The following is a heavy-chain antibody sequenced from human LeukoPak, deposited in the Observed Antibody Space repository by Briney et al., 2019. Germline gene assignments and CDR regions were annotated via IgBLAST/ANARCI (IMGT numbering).Heavy chain of an antibody. J-gene: IGHJ4*02. CDR3: ARDAVN. CDR2: ISWNSGSI. Sequence: PGGSLRLSCAASGFTFDDYAMHWVRHAQGKGLEWVSGISWNSGSIGYADSVKGRFTISRDNAKNSLFLQMNSLRVEDTAVYYCARDAVNWGQGTLVTVSS. CDR1: GFTFDDYA. D-gene: IGHD6-19*01. V-gene: IGHV3-9*01.